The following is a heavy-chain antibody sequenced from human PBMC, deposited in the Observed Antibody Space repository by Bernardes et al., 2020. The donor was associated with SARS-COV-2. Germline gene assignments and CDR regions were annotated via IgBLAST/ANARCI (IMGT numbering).Heavy chain of an antibody. CDR1: GGSISSSSYY. J-gene: IGHJ6*02. CDR2: IYYSGST. D-gene: IGHD5-18*01. V-gene: IGHV4-39*01. Sequence: SETLSLTCTVSGGSISSSSYYWGWIRQPPGKGLEWIGSIYYSGSTYYNPSLKSRVTISVDTSKNQFSLKLSSVTAADTAVYYCASTVDTADYYYGMDVWGQGTTVTVSS. CDR3: ASTVDTADYYYGMDV.